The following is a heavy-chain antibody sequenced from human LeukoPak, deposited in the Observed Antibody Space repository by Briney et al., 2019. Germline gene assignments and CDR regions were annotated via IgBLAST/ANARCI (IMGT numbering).Heavy chain of an antibody. CDR2: ISYDGSNK. Sequence: GRSLRLSCAASGFTFSSYGMHWVRQAPGKGLEWVAVISYDGSNKYYADSVKGRFTISRDNSKNTLYLQMNSLRAEDTAVYYCARRMIGYSGSYLHYYYYMDVWGKGTTVTVSS. J-gene: IGHJ6*03. D-gene: IGHD1-26*01. V-gene: IGHV3-30*03. CDR1: GFTFSSYG. CDR3: ARRMIGYSGSYLHYYYYMDV.